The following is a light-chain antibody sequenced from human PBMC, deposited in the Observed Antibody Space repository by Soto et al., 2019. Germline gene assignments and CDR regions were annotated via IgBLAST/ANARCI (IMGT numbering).Light chain of an antibody. CDR2: GAS. Sequence: EIVVSQSACTLSLSQGERATLSCRASQSVSNNYLAWYQQKPGQAPRLLIYGASNRATGIPDRFSGSGSGTDFTLTISRLEPEDFAVYYCQQYGSSGTFGQGTMV. CDR1: QSVSNNY. V-gene: IGKV3-20*01. J-gene: IGKJ1*01. CDR3: QQYGSSGT.